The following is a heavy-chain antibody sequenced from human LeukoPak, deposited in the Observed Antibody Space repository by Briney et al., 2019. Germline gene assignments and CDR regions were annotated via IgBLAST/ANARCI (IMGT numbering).Heavy chain of an antibody. D-gene: IGHD5-24*01. J-gene: IGHJ3*02. V-gene: IGHV3-74*01. Sequence: GGSLRLSCAASGFTFSSYWMPWVRQAPGKGLLWVSRINSDGSSTSYADSVKGRFTISRDNAKNTLYLQMNSLRAEDTAVYYCARDPDGYNFAFDIWGQGTMVTVSS. CDR2: INSDGSST. CDR1: GFTFSSYW. CDR3: ARDPDGYNFAFDI.